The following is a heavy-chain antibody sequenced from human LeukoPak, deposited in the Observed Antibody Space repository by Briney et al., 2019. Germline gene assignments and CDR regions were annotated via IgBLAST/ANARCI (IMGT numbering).Heavy chain of an antibody. V-gene: IGHV4-39*01. Sequence: SETLSLTCTVSGGSIGSSSFYWDWIRQPPGKGLEWIGSIYYSGGTYYNPSLKSRVAISVDTSKNQFSLKLRSMTAADTAVYYCARPNGRELFAFDIWGQGTMVTVSS. D-gene: IGHD1-7*01. CDR1: GGSIGSSSFY. J-gene: IGHJ3*02. CDR3: ARPNGRELFAFDI. CDR2: IYYSGGT.